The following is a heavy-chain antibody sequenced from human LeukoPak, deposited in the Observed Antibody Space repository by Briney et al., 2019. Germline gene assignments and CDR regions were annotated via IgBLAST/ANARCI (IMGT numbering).Heavy chain of an antibody. D-gene: IGHD3-22*01. CDR1: EFTFSSYA. V-gene: IGHV3-30-3*01. J-gene: IGHJ3*02. Sequence: GRSLRLSCAASEFTFSSYAMHWVRQAPGKGLEWVAVISYDGSNKYYADSVKGRFTISRDNSKNTLYLQMNSLRAEDTAVYYCARDSSISSGAFDIWGQGTMVTVSS. CDR2: ISYDGSNK. CDR3: ARDSSISSGAFDI.